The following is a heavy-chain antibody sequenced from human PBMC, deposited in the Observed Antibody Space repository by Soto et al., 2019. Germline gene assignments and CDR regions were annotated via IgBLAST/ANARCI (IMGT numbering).Heavy chain of an antibody. V-gene: IGHV1-69*12. J-gene: IGHJ4*02. CDR1: GGTLSRFA. CDR3: ARGRYGSGNYYFDY. CDR2: LIPLFGTP. Sequence: QVQLVQSGAEVKEPGSSVKVSCKASGGTLSRFAFSWVRQAPGQGLEWMGGLIPLFGTPNYAQKFQGRVTITADESTSTAYMELSSLRSEDTAVYYCARGRYGSGNYYFDYWGQGTLVSVSS. D-gene: IGHD3-10*01.